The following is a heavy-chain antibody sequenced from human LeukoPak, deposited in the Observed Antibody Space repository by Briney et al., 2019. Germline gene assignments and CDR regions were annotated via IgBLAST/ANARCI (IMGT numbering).Heavy chain of an antibody. D-gene: IGHD1-26*01. V-gene: IGHV4-59*01. CDR2: IYYSGST. J-gene: IGHJ5*02. CDR3: ARGNSGSYSRANWFDP. CDR1: GGSFSGYY. Sequence: SETLSPTCAVYGGSFSGYYWSWIRQPPGKGLEWIGYIYYSGSTNYNPSLKSRVTISVDTSKNQFSLKLSSVTAADTAVYYCARGNSGSYSRANWFDPWGQGTLVTVSS.